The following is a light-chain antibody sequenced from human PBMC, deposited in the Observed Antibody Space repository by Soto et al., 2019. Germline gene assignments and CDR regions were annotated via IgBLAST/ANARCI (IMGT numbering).Light chain of an antibody. J-gene: IGLJ2*01. CDR3: SSYGASSTL. CDR2: DVS. Sequence: QSALTQPASLSGSPGQSITISCTGTSTDIGSYNYVSWYQQHPGKAPKLMIFDVSYRPSGISDRFSGSKSGNTASLTISELQPEEEAYYYCSSYGASSTLVGGGTKLTVL. CDR1: STDIGSYNY. V-gene: IGLV2-14*03.